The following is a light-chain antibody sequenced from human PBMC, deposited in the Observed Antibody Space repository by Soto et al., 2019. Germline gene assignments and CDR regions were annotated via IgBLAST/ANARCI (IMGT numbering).Light chain of an antibody. J-gene: IGLJ1*01. CDR1: SSDVGGYNY. Sequence: QSALTQPASVSGSPGQSITISCTGTSSDVGGYNYVSWYQQHPGKAPKLMIYEVSNRPSGVSNRFSGSKSGNTASLTISGLQAEDEADYSCSSYTSSSTLPFGTGTKVTVL. CDR3: SSYTSSSTLP. CDR2: EVS. V-gene: IGLV2-14*01.